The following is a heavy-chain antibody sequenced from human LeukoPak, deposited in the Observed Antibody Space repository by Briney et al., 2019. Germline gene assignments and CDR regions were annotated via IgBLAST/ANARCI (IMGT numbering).Heavy chain of an antibody. CDR3: ARGSPGIVGADDAFDI. V-gene: IGHV1-2*06. Sequence: ASVKVSCKASGYTFTGYYMHWVRQAPGQGLEWMGRINPNSGGTNYAQKFQGRVTMTRDTSISTAYMELSRLRSDDTAVYYCARGSPGIVGADDAFDIWGQGTMVTVSS. J-gene: IGHJ3*02. D-gene: IGHD1-26*01. CDR2: INPNSGGT. CDR1: GYTFTGYY.